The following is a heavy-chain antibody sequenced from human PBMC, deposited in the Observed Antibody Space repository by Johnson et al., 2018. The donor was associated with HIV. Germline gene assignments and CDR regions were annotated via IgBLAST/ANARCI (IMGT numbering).Heavy chain of an antibody. CDR3: AKEQSVVVIGIGAFDI. J-gene: IGHJ3*02. Sequence: QVQLVESGGGVVQPGRSLRLSCAASGFTFSSYGMHWVRQAPGKGLEWVAVISYDGSNKYYADSVKGRFTISRDNSKNTLYLQMNSRRAEDTAVYYCAKEQSVVVIGIGAFDIWGQGTMVTVSS. D-gene: IGHD3-22*01. CDR1: GFTFSSYG. CDR2: ISYDGSNK. V-gene: IGHV3-30*18.